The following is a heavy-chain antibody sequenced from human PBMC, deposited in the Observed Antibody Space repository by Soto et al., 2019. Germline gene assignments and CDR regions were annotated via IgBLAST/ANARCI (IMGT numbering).Heavy chain of an antibody. V-gene: IGHV3-23*01. CDR1: GFTFSSYA. Sequence: EVQLLESGGGLVQPGGSLRLSCAASGFTFSSYAMSWVRQAPGKGLEWVSATSGSGGSTYYADSVKGRFTISRDNSKKXLYLQMNSLRAEDTAVYYCAKGIQLWSKANWFDPWGQGTLVTVSS. D-gene: IGHD5-18*01. CDR2: TSGSGGST. J-gene: IGHJ5*02. CDR3: AKGIQLWSKANWFDP.